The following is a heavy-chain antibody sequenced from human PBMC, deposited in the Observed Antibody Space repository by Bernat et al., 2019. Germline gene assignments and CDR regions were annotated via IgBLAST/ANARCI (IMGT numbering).Heavy chain of an antibody. CDR3: ARDGYQSSGTYFDY. D-gene: IGHD3-22*01. V-gene: IGHV3-30-3*01. CDR1: GLSFSNFA. Sequence: QVQLVESGGGVVQPGRSLRLSCTASGLSFSNFAMHWVRQAPGKGLEWVAVISNDGSKKYYADSVEGRFTITSDNSRNSLYLQMNSLTIEDTAVYDCARDGYQSSGTYFDYWGLGTLLTVSS. J-gene: IGHJ4*02. CDR2: ISNDGSKK.